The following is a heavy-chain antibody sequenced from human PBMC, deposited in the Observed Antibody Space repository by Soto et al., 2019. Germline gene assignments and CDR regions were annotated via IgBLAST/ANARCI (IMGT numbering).Heavy chain of an antibody. V-gene: IGHV3-21*01. CDR1: GFTFSSYS. CDR2: ISSSSSYI. Sequence: GSLRLSCAASGFTFSSYSMNWVRQAPGKGLEWVSSISSSSSYIYYADSVRGRFTISRDNAKNSLYLQMNSLRAEDTAVYYCATLGYCSGGSCYRSNGMDVWGQGTTVTVS. CDR3: ATLGYCSGGSCYRSNGMDV. J-gene: IGHJ6*02. D-gene: IGHD2-15*01.